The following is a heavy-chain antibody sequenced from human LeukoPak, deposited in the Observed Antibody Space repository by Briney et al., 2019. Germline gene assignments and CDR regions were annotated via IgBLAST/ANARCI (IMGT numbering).Heavy chain of an antibody. CDR1: GGSIGTTNYY. V-gene: IGHV4-39*01. CDR3: ARQRADYFYYYVDV. CDR2: IYYSETT. Sequence: SETLSLTCTVSGGSIGTTNYYWGWLRQPPGKGLEWVGSIYYSETTYDNPSLESRVTISIETSKDHFSLSFSSVTAADTAVYYCARQRADYFYYYVDVWGKGTTVTVS. D-gene: IGHD3-9*01. J-gene: IGHJ6*03.